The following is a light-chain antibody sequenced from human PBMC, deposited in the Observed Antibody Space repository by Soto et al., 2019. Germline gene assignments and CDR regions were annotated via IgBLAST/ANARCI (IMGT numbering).Light chain of an antibody. Sequence: DIQMTQSPYTLSASVGDRVTITCRASQNINNWIAWYQQKPGKDPKFLIYDASTLESGVPSRFSGSGFGTEFSLTISSLQPDDSGRYYCQHMRAFGQGTKVELK. CDR1: QNINNW. CDR2: DAS. J-gene: IGKJ1*01. V-gene: IGKV1-5*01. CDR3: QHMRA.